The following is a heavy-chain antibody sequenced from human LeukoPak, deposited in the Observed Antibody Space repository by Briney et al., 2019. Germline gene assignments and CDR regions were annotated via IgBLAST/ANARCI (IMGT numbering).Heavy chain of an antibody. CDR1: GFTFSSYG. D-gene: IGHD5-18*01. V-gene: IGHV3-33*01. J-gene: IGHJ4*02. Sequence: GGSLRLSCAASGFTFSSYGMHWVRQAPGKGPEWVAVIWYDGSNKYYADSVKGRFTISRDNSKNTLYLQMNSLRAEDTAVYYCASGPLGYSYGPNFDYWGQGTLVTVSS. CDR2: IWYDGSNK. CDR3: ASGPLGYSYGPNFDY.